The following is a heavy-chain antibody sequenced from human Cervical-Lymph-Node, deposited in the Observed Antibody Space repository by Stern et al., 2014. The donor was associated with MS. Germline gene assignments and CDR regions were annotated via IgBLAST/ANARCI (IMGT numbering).Heavy chain of an antibody. V-gene: IGHV2-26*01. CDR1: GFSLSNARMG. CDR2: LFSNDEK. D-gene: IGHD1-26*01. Sequence: QVTLKESGPVLVKPTETLTLTCTVSGFSLSNARMGVSWIRQPPGKALEWLAHLFSNDEKSYSTSLKSRLPISKDTSKSQVVLTMTNMDPVDTATYYCARIRQEWELRGWFDPWGQGTLVTVSS. J-gene: IGHJ5*02. CDR3: ARIRQEWELRGWFDP.